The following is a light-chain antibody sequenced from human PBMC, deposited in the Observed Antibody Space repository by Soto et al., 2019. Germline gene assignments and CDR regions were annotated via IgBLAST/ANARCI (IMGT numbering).Light chain of an antibody. Sequence: EIVLTQSPGTLSLSPGERATLSCRASQSVSNNYLAWYQQKPGQAPRLLIYDASSRATGIPDRFSGSGSGTDFTLTIRRLEPEDFAVYYCQQYGSSYPWTFGQGTKVDIK. CDR2: DAS. CDR3: QQYGSSYPWT. J-gene: IGKJ1*01. CDR1: QSVSNNY. V-gene: IGKV3-20*01.